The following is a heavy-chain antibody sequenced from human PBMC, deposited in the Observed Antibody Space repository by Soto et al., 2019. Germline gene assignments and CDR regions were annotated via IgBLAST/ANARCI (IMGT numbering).Heavy chain of an antibody. J-gene: IGHJ4*02. CDR2: IYYSGNT. D-gene: IGHD6-13*01. Sequence: SETLSLTCTVSGGSVSSGSYYWSWIRQPPGKGLEWIGYIYYSGNTNYNPSLKSRVTISVDTSEKQFSLKLSSVTAADTAVYYCARDLAAAGTPLFDFWGQGTLVTVSS. CDR3: ARDLAAAGTPLFDF. V-gene: IGHV4-61*01. CDR1: GGSVSSGSYY.